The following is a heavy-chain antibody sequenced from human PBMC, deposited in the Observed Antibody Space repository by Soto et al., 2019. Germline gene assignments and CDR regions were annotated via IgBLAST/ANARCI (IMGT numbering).Heavy chain of an antibody. CDR3: ARALHIVVVVAATRGRGMDV. Sequence: SETLSLTCAVYGGSFSGYYWSWIRQPPGKGLEWIGEINHSGSTNYNPSLKSRVTISVDTSKNQFSLKLSSVTAADTAVYYCARALHIVVVVAATRGRGMDVWGQGTTVTVSS. CDR2: INHSGST. CDR1: GGSFSGYY. D-gene: IGHD2-15*01. J-gene: IGHJ6*02. V-gene: IGHV4-34*01.